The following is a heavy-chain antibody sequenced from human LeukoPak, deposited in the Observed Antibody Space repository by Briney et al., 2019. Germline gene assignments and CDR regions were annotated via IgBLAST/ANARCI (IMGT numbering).Heavy chain of an antibody. V-gene: IGHV4-59*08. CDR1: GASISSYC. J-gene: IGHJ3*02. CDR2: ICDSGST. D-gene: IGHD3-22*01. CDR3: ARHGNYDSSGYFHDAFDI. Sequence: SETLSLTCTVSGASISSYCWSWIRQPPGKGLEWIGYICDSGSTNYSPSLKSRVTISVDTSKNQFSLKLSSVTAADTAVYYCARHGNYDSSGYFHDAFDIWGQGTMVTVSS.